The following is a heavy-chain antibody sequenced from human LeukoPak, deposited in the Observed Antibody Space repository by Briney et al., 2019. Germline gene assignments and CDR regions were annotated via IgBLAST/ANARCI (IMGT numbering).Heavy chain of an antibody. V-gene: IGHV1-69*05. Sequence: GASVKVSCKASGGTFSSYAISWVRQAPGQGLEWMGGIIPIFGTANYAQKFQGRVTISTDEYTSTAYMELSSLRSEDTAVYYCARTYYYDSSGSPANDAFDIWGQGTMVTVSS. CDR1: GGTFSSYA. J-gene: IGHJ3*02. D-gene: IGHD3-22*01. CDR3: ARTYYYDSSGSPANDAFDI. CDR2: IIPIFGTA.